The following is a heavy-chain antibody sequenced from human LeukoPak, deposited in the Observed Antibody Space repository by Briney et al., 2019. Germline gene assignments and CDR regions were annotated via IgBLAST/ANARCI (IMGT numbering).Heavy chain of an antibody. J-gene: IGHJ4*02. D-gene: IGHD6-13*01. CDR1: GGSISSYY. CDR3: ARDIAAAGTPLGGLYYFDY. CDR2: IYYSGST. Sequence: PSETLSLTCTVSGGSISSYYWSWIRQPPGKGLEWIGYIYYSGSTNYNPSLKSRVTISVDTSKNQFSLKLSSVTAADTAVYYCARDIAAAGTPLGGLYYFDYWGQGTLVTVSS. V-gene: IGHV4-59*08.